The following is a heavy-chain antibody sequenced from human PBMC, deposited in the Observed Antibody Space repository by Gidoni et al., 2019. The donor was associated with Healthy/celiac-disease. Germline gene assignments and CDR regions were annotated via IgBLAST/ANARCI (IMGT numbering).Heavy chain of an antibody. D-gene: IGHD1-26*01. CDR3: ARDSGYSGGYPDAFDI. J-gene: IGHJ3*02. Sequence: QVQPVVSGGGVVQPGRPLRLPCAGPGFAFRGCAMHWVRQAPGKGLEWVAVISYDGSNRYYADYVKGRFTISRDNSKNTLYLQMNSLRAEDTAVYYCARDSGYSGGYPDAFDIWGQGTMVTVSS. CDR1: GFAFRGCA. V-gene: IGHV3-30-3*01. CDR2: ISYDGSNR.